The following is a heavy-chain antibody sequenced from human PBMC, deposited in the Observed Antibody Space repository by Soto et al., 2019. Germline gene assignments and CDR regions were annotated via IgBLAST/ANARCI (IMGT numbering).Heavy chain of an antibody. CDR2: IYYSGST. CDR3: ARAAAGPYYYYYYMDV. CDR1: GGSISSYY. Sequence: SETLSLTCTVSGGSISSYYWSWIRQPPGKGLEWIGYIYYSGSTNYNPSLKSRVTISVDTSKNQFSLKLSSVTAADTAVYYCARAAAGPYYYYYYMDVWGKGTTVTVSS. J-gene: IGHJ6*03. D-gene: IGHD6-13*01. V-gene: IGHV4-59*01.